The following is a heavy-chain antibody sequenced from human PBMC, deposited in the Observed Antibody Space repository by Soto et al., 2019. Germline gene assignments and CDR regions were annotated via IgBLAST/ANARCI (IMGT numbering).Heavy chain of an antibody. Sequence: SETLSLTCTVSGDSIRSGDYYWSWIRQPPGKGLEWIGYIYYSGTTHYNSSLKSRVTISIDTSKNQFYLKLTSVSAADTAVYYCARESHTTMAPGWGQGTLVTVSS. J-gene: IGHJ4*02. CDR1: GDSIRSGDYY. CDR3: ARESHTTMAPG. D-gene: IGHD5-18*01. V-gene: IGHV4-30-4*01. CDR2: IYYSGTT.